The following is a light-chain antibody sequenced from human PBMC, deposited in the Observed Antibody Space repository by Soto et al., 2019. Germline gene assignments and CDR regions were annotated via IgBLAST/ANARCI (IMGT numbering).Light chain of an antibody. CDR2: SVS. J-gene: IGLJ1*01. CDR1: SSDIGTYDH. CDR3: ISYTVSRSYV. Sequence: QSVLTQPASVSGSPGQSITISCSGTSSDIGTYDHVAWFQQFPGKTPKLVIYSVSDRPSGVSYRFSGSKSGNTASLTISGLQADDEAHYYCISYTVSRSYVFGNATKVTV. V-gene: IGLV2-14*01.